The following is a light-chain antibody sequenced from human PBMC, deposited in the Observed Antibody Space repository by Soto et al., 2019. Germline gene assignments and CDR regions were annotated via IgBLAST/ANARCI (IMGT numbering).Light chain of an antibody. Sequence: EVVLTQSPATLSLSPGEEATLSCRASQSVNSYLAWSQQKPGQAPRLLIYDAFNRATGIPARFSGSGSGTDLTLSISSLEPEDFAVYYCQQRSNWPLTFGGGTKVEIK. CDR3: QQRSNWPLT. V-gene: IGKV3-11*01. J-gene: IGKJ4*01. CDR1: QSVNSY. CDR2: DAF.